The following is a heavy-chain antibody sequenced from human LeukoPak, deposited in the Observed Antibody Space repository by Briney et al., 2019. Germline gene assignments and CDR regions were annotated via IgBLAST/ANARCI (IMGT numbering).Heavy chain of an antibody. Sequence: GGSLRLSCAASGFTFSSYAMSWVRQAPGKGLEWVSAISGSGGSTYYADSVKGRFTISRDNSKNTLYLQMNSLRAEDTAVYYWAKVIQYYDFWSGYRGGGFDPWGQGTLVTVSS. CDR2: ISGSGGST. J-gene: IGHJ5*02. V-gene: IGHV3-23*01. D-gene: IGHD3-3*01. CDR3: AKVIQYYDFWSGYRGGGFDP. CDR1: GFTFSSYA.